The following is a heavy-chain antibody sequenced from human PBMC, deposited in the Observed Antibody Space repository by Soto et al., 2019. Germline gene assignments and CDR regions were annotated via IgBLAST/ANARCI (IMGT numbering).Heavy chain of an antibody. J-gene: IGHJ6*02. CDR3: VRDRGSLEKSSYSYYYGMDV. V-gene: IGHV1-58*01. Sequence: GASVKVSCKASGFTFTSSAVQWVRQARGQRLEWIGWIVVGSGNTNYAQKFQERVTITRDMSTSTAYMELSSLRSEDTAVYYCVRDRGSLEKSSYSYYYGMDVWG. CDR2: IVVGSGNT. CDR1: GFTFTSSA.